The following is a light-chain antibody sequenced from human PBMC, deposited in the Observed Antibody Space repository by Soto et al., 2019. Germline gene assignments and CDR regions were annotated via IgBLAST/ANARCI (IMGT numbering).Light chain of an antibody. V-gene: IGKV3-20*01. J-gene: IGKJ3*01. Sequence: EIVLTQSPATLSLSPGERATLSCRASQSVSRYLAWYQQKPDQAPRLLIYAASTRASGIPDRFSGFGSGTDFTLIISNLEPEDFAVYYCQQYGRSPPFSFGPGTKVDV. CDR1: QSVSRY. CDR3: QQYGRSPPFS. CDR2: AAS.